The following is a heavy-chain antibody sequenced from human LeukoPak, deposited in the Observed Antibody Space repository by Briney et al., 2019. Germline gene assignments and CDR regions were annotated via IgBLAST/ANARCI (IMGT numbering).Heavy chain of an antibody. V-gene: IGHV3-48*02. J-gene: IGHJ5*02. CDR1: GFTFSSYS. CDR3: ARGTSPFDP. CDR2: ITSSSSTI. Sequence: PGGSLRLSCAASGFTFSSYSMNWVRQAPGKGLEWISYITSSSSTIYYADSVKGRFTISRDNAKNSLYPQMNSLRDEDTAVYYRARGTSPFDPWGRGTLVTVSS.